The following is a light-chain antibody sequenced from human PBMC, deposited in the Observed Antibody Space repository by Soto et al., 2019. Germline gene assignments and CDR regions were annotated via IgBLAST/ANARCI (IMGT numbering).Light chain of an antibody. CDR3: HQENTGPPA. CDR1: QSVFASSTNKNF. CDR2: WAS. V-gene: IGKV4-1*01. Sequence: DIVMTQSPDSLAVSLGDRATINCKSSQSVFASSTNKNFLAWYQQRPGQPPKLLMYWASTREFGVPDRFSGSGSGTDFTLTINGLQAEDVAVYYCHQENTGPPAFGQGTKVEIK. J-gene: IGKJ1*01.